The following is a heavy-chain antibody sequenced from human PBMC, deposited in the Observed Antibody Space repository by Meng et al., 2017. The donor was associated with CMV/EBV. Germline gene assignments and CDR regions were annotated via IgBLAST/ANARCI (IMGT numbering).Heavy chain of an antibody. CDR2: IYHSGST. V-gene: IGHV4-38-2*02. J-gene: IGHJ4*02. CDR1: GYSISSGYY. D-gene: IGHD2-2*01. CDR3: AREWGGIVVVPAATGIDY. Sequence: SETLSLTCTVSGYSISSGYYWGWIRQPPGKGLEWIGSIYHSGSTYYNPSLKSRVSISVDTSKNQFSLKLSSVTAADTAVYYCAREWGGIVVVPAATGIDYWGQGTLVTVSS.